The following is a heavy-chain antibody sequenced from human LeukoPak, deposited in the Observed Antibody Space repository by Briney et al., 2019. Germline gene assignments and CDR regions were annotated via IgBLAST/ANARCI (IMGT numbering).Heavy chain of an antibody. CDR2: ISSSSSYI. Sequence: GGSLRLSCAASGFTFSSYSMNWVCQAPGKGLEWVSSISSSSSYIYYADSVKGRFTISRDNAKNSLYLQMNSLRAEDTAVYYCARGSGWYSKGWYYYYYMDVWGKGTTVTISS. CDR3: ARGSGWYSKGWYYYYYMDV. D-gene: IGHD6-19*01. J-gene: IGHJ6*03. V-gene: IGHV3-21*01. CDR1: GFTFSSYS.